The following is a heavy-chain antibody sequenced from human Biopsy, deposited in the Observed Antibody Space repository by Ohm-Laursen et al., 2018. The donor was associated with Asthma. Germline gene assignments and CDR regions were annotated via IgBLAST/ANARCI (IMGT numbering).Heavy chain of an antibody. D-gene: IGHD2-21*02. CDR3: ARGVDRVTGLLDHFDS. CDR1: GGSINNFY. J-gene: IGHJ4*02. V-gene: IGHV4-59*01. CDR2: VYYSGGT. Sequence: SETLSLTCTVSGGSINNFYWSWIRPPPGKGLESIGHVYYSGGTNYNPSLKSRVTISIDASKNQFSLKLTSVTAADTAVYYCARGVDRVTGLLDHFDSWGQGTLVTVSS.